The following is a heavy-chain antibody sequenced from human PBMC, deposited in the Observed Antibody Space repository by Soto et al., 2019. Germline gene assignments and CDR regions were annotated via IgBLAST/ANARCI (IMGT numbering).Heavy chain of an antibody. CDR2: ISSSGGTT. J-gene: IGHJ4*02. Sequence: GGSLRLSCSTSGFTFSSSTMHWVRQAPGKGLEYVSAISSSGGTTLYVVSVKGRFTVSRDNSKDTLYLQMSSLRAEDTAVYYCVRPYEFWGQGALVTVSS. D-gene: IGHD2-21*01. CDR3: VRPYEF. CDR1: GFTFSSST. V-gene: IGHV3-64D*08.